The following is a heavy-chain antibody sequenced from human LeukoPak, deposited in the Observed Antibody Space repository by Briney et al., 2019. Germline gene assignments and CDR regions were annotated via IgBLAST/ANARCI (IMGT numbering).Heavy chain of an antibody. CDR2: MKQDGSEK. CDR3: ARVSRIATTGHFDF. V-gene: IGHV3-7*01. J-gene: IGHJ4*02. D-gene: IGHD3-3*01. CDR1: GFTISSYW. Sequence: GGSLRLSCAASGFTISSYWMSWVRQAPGKGLAWVANMKQDGSEKFYVDSVKGRFTISRDNAKNSLYLQMNSLRAEDTAVYYCARVSRIATTGHFDFWGQGTLVTVSS.